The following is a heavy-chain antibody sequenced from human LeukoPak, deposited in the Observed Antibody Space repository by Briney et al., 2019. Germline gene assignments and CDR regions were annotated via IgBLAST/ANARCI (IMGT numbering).Heavy chain of an antibody. J-gene: IGHJ3*02. CDR2: ISSSSSYI. CDR1: GFTLRSYS. Sequence: GGSLRLSCAASGFTLRSYSMNWVRQAPGKGLEWVSSISSSSSYIYYADSVKGRFTSSRDNAKNSLYLQMNSLRAEDTAVYYCARVCSNTSCWGAFDIWGQGTMVTVSS. CDR3: ARVCSNTSCWGAFDI. V-gene: IGHV3-21*01. D-gene: IGHD2-2*01.